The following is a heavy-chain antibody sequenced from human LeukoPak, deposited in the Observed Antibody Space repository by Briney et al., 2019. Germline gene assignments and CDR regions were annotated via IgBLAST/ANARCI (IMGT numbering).Heavy chain of an antibody. V-gene: IGHV3-21*06. J-gene: IGHJ4*02. CDR3: GTWTTVASYFDY. CDR1: GFTFSDYY. CDR2: ISSSSTYI. Sequence: GGSLRLSCAASGFTFSDYYMNWVRQAPGKGLEWVSSISSSSTYIYYADSVKGRFTISRDNAKNSLYLQMNSLRAEDTAVYYCGTWTTVASYFDYWGQGTLATVSS. D-gene: IGHD4-17*01.